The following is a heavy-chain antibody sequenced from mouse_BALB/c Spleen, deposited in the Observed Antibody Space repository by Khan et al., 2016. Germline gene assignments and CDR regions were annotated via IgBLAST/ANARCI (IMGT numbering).Heavy chain of an antibody. Sequence: EVELVESGGGLVQPGGSLRLSCATSGFTFTDYYMSWVRQSPGKALGWLGFIRNKANGYITEYSASVKGRFTISRDDSQSILYLQMNTLRTEDSGTYYCARSGIVMEYWGQGTSVTVSS. V-gene: IGHV7-3*02. CDR1: GFTFTDYY. CDR2: IRNKANGYIT. CDR3: ARSGIVMEY. D-gene: IGHD4-1*01. J-gene: IGHJ4*01.